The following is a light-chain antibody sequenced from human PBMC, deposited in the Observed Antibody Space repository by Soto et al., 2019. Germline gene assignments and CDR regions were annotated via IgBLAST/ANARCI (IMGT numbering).Light chain of an antibody. CDR2: GAS. CDR1: QSVGSTD. Sequence: EIVLTQSPDTLSLSPGERATLSCRASQSVGSTDLAWYQQKNGQAPRLLIYGASSRATGISHRFSGSGSETDFTLTISGLEPEDFAVYFCQQYGSSPYTFGQGTKLEIK. J-gene: IGKJ2*01. CDR3: QQYGSSPYT. V-gene: IGKV3-20*01.